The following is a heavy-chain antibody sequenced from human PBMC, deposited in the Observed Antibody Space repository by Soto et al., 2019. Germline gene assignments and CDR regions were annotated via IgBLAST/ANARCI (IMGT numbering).Heavy chain of an antibody. CDR3: ARGRVSATI. CDR2: INPGGGST. J-gene: IGHJ4*02. D-gene: IGHD3-10*01. V-gene: IGHV1-46*01. Sequence: ASVKVSCKASGYTFTSYYLHWVRQAPGQGLEWMGIINPGGGSTSYAQNFQGRVTMTRDTSTSTVYMELSSLRSEDTALYYCARGRVSATIWGQGTLVTVYS. CDR1: GYTFTSYY.